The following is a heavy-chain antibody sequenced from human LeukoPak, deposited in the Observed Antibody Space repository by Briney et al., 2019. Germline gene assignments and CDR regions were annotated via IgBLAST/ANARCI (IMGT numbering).Heavy chain of an antibody. CDR1: GGSFSGYY. CDR2: INHSGST. CDR3: ARVISGSYYVIGY. J-gene: IGHJ4*02. Sequence: SETLSLTCAVFGGSFSGYYWSWIRQPPGKGLEWIGEINHSGSTNYNPSLKSRVTISVDTSKNQFSLKLSSVTAADTAVYYCARVISGSYYVIGYWGQGTLVTVSS. V-gene: IGHV4-34*01. D-gene: IGHD1-26*01.